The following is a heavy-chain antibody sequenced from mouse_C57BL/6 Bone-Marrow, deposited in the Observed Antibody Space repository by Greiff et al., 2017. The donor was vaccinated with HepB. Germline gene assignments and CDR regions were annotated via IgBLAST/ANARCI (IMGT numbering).Heavy chain of an antibody. J-gene: IGHJ4*01. Sequence: QVQLKESGAELARPGASVKLSCKASGYTFTSYGIRWVKQRPGQGLEWIGEIYPRSGNTYYNEKFKGKATLTADKSSSTAYMELRSLTSEDSAVYFCALRYYYAMDYWGQGTSVTVSS. CDR2: IYPRSGNT. CDR3: ALRYYYAMDY. CDR1: GYTFTSYG. V-gene: IGHV1-81*01. D-gene: IGHD2-12*01.